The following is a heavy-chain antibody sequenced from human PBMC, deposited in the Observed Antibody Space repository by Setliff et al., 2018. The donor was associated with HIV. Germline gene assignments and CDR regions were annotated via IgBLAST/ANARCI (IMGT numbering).Heavy chain of an antibody. D-gene: IGHD3-22*01. Sequence: PGGSLRLSCEVSRFTFSAYSVNWVRQAPGKGLEWVSYISGNSDYIWYADSVKGRFTISRDNAKNSLSLQMHSLRAEDTAVYYCVRDWGEHYDSSGFSSWGQGTLVTVSS. CDR2: ISGNSDYI. CDR3: VRDWGEHYDSSGFSS. V-gene: IGHV3-21*05. CDR1: RFTFSAYS. J-gene: IGHJ5*02.